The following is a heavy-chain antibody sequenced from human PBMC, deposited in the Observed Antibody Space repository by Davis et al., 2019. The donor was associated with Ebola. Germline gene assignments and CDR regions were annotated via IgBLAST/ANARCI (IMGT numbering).Heavy chain of an antibody. Sequence: ASVKVSCKASGYTFTGYHMHWVRQAPGQGLEWMGRMNPHNGGTNYAQNFQGRVTMTRDTSTSTVYMELSSLRSEDTAVYYCARDLLYYYDSSGYGMDVWGKGTTVTVSS. J-gene: IGHJ6*04. CDR3: ARDLLYYYDSSGYGMDV. CDR2: MNPHNGGT. D-gene: IGHD3-22*01. CDR1: GYTFTGYH. V-gene: IGHV1-2*06.